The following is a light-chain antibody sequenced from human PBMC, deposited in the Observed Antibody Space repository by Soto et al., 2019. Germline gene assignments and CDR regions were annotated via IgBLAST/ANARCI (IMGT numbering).Light chain of an antibody. CDR2: GNS. J-gene: IGLJ2*01. V-gene: IGLV1-40*01. Sequence: QAVVTQPPSVSGAPGQRGTISCTGSSSNIGAGYDVHWYQQLPGTAPKLLSYGNSNRPSGVPERFSGSKSGTSASLAMTGLQAEDEADHYCQSYDSSLSGSVFDGGTNLNVL. CDR3: QSYDSSLSGSV. CDR1: SSNIGAGYD.